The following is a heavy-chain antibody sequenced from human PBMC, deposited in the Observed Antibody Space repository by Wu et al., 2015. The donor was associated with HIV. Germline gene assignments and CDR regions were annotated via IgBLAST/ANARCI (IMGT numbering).Heavy chain of an antibody. CDR1: GYTFTGYY. J-gene: IGHJ3*02. V-gene: IGHV1-2*02. Sequence: QVQLVQSGAEVKKPGASVKVSCKASGYTFTGYYMHWVRQAPGQGLEWMGWINPNSGGTNYAQKFQGRVTMTRDTSISTAYMELSRLRSDDTAVYYCARVDGYKGPGDAFDIWGQGTMVTVSS. CDR2: INPNSGGT. D-gene: IGHD5-24*01. CDR3: ARVDGYKGPGDAFDI.